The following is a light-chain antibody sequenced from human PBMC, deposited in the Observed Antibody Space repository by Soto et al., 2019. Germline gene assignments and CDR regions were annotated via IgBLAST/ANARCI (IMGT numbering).Light chain of an antibody. J-gene: IGKJ4*01. V-gene: IGKV1-5*03. CDR3: QQYNSYPLT. CDR1: QSISGW. CDR2: RAS. Sequence: DIQMTQSPSTLSASVGDRVTITCRASQSISGWLAWHQQKPGKAPKLLIYRASSLESGVLSRFSGSGSGTDFTLTISSLRPDDFATYYCQQYNSYPLTFGGGTKVDIK.